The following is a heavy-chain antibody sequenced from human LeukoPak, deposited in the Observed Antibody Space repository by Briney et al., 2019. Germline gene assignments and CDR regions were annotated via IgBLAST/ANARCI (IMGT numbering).Heavy chain of an antibody. Sequence: SVKVSCKACGGTISSHAINWVRQAPGQGLEWMGGIIPIFGTSNCAQKFQGRVTITADESTSTAYMELSSLRSEDTAVYYCARVVNPRYCNSPSCYWKGWFHPWGQGTLVIVSS. J-gene: IGHJ5*02. CDR3: ARVVNPRYCNSPSCYWKGWFHP. V-gene: IGHV1-69*13. CDR2: IIPIFGTS. D-gene: IGHD2-2*01. CDR1: GGTISSHA.